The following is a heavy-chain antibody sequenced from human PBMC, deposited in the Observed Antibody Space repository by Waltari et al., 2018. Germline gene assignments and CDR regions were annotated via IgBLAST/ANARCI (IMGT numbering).Heavy chain of an antibody. CDR1: GFTFSSSA. Sequence: EVQLVESGGGLVQPGGSLRLSCAASGFTFSSSALSWVRQAPGKGLEWVSAISGSGGSTYYADSVKGRFTISRDNSKNTLYLQMNSLRAEDTAVYYCAKALYYYDSSGLGYWGQGTLVTVSS. J-gene: IGHJ4*02. V-gene: IGHV3-23*04. CDR3: AKALYYYDSSGLGY. D-gene: IGHD3-22*01. CDR2: ISGSGGST.